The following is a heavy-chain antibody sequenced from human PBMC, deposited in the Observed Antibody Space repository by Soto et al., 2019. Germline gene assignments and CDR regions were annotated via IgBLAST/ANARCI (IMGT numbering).Heavy chain of an antibody. CDR3: ARVVGSSGWYYGSFDI. D-gene: IGHD6-19*01. CDR2: INQSGST. V-gene: IGHV4-34*01. Sequence: SETLSLTCAVYGGSFSGSYWNWIRQPPGKGLEWIGEINQSGSTNYNPSLESRVTISVDTSKNQFSLKLSSVTAADSAVYYCARVVGSSGWYYGSFDIWGPGTMVTVSS. J-gene: IGHJ3*02. CDR1: GGSFSGSY.